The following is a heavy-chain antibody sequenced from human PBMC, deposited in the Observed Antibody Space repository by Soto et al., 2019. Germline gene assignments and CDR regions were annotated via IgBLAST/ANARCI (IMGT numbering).Heavy chain of an antibody. J-gene: IGHJ6*02. V-gene: IGHV3-7*05. CDR3: ARGFLGNFGVVIEDYYGMDV. D-gene: IGHD3-3*01. Sequence: GGSLRLSCAASGFTFSSYWMSWVRQAPGKGLEWGASIKQEGSEKYYVDSVKGRFTISRDNAKNSLYLQMNSLRAEDTAVYYCARGFLGNFGVVIEDYYGMDVWGQGTMVTVSS. CDR1: GFTFSSYW. CDR2: IKQEGSEK.